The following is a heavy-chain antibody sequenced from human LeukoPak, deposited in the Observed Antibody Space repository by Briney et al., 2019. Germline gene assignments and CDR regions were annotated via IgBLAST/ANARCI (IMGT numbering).Heavy chain of an antibody. CDR1: GFTVSSNY. CDR3: ARVLRYYYDSAYQAFDY. J-gene: IGHJ4*02. D-gene: IGHD3-22*01. Sequence: LRLSCAASGFTVSSNYMSWIRQHPGKGLEWIGYIYYSGSTYYNPSLKSRVTISVDTSKNQFSLKLSSVTAADTAVYYCARVLRYYYDSAYQAFDYWGQGTLVTVSS. V-gene: IGHV4-31*02. CDR2: IYYSGST.